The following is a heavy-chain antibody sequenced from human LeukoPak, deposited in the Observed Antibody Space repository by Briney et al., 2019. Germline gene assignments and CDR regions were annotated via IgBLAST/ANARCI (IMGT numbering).Heavy chain of an antibody. CDR3: ARPLGSLKEYWWFDP. J-gene: IGHJ5*02. CDR2: IIPIFGTA. Sequence: SVKVSCKASGGTFSSYAISWVRQAPGQGLEWMGGIIPIFGTANYAQKFQGRVTITADKSTSTAYMELSSLRSEDTAVYFCARPLGSLKEYWWFDPWGQGTLVTVSS. CDR1: GGTFSSYA. D-gene: IGHD2/OR15-2a*01. V-gene: IGHV1-69*06.